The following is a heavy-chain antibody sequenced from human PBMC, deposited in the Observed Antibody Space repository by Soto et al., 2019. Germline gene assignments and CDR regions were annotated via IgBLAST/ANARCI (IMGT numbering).Heavy chain of an antibody. Sequence: EVQLVESGGGLVKPGESLGLSCAASGFSFSDDWMNWVRQAPGKGLEWVGRIKSKTDGGTTDYAAPVNGRFSISRDYSKNTLYLQMSSRKTDDTAAYYCAIVRLSGHYTDYWGRGTLVTVSS. J-gene: IGHJ4*02. CDR1: GFSFSDDW. CDR2: IKSKTDGGTT. CDR3: AIVRLSGHYTDY. V-gene: IGHV3-15*07. D-gene: IGHD5-12*01.